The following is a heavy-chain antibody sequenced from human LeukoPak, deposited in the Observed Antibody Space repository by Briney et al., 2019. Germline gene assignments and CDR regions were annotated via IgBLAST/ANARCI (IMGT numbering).Heavy chain of an antibody. V-gene: IGHV1-69*04. Sequence: ASVEVSCKASGGTFSSYAISWVRQAPGQGLEWMGRIIPFLGIANYAQKFQGRVTITADKSTSTAYMELSSLRSEDTAVYYCAREVKYYYDSSGYYAPEEMYYFDYWGQGTLVTVSS. J-gene: IGHJ4*02. CDR1: GGTFSSYA. CDR3: AREVKYYYDSSGYYAPEEMYYFDY. CDR2: IIPFLGIA. D-gene: IGHD3-22*01.